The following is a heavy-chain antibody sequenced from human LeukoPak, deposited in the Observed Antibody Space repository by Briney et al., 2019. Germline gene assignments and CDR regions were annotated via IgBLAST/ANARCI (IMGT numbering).Heavy chain of an antibody. CDR2: INPSGGST. CDR3: AREKVDCSGGSCYLTFDY. J-gene: IGHJ4*02. Sequence: ASVKVSCKASGYTFTSYYMHWVRQAPGQGLEWMGIINPSGGSTSYAQKFQGRVAMTRDMSTSTVYMELSSLRSEDTAVYYCAREKVDCSGGSCYLTFDYWGQGTLVTVSS. V-gene: IGHV1-46*01. D-gene: IGHD2-15*01. CDR1: GYTFTSYY.